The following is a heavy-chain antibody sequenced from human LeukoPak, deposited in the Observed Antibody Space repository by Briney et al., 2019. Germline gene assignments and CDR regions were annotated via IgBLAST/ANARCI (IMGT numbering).Heavy chain of an antibody. CDR3: TSQGVIDY. CDR2: IRSKANSYAT. D-gene: IGHD3-16*01. V-gene: IGHV3-73*01. CDR1: GFTFSSSA. J-gene: IGHJ4*02. Sequence: GGSLRLSCAASGFTFSSSAMHWVRQASGKGLEWVGRIRSKANSYATAYAASVKGRFTISRDDSKNTAYLQMNGLKTEDTAVYYCTSQGVIDYWGQGTLVTVSS.